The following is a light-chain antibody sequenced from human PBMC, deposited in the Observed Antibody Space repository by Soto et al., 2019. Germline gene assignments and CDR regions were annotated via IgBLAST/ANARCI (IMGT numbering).Light chain of an antibody. V-gene: IGLV1-40*01. Sequence: QAVVTQPPSVSGAPGQRVTISCTGSSSNIGAGYDVHWYQQLPGTAPKLLIYGNSNRPSGVPDRFSGSKSGTSASLAITGLQAEDEADYYCQSYDSSLSGYVFGTGTKV. J-gene: IGLJ1*01. CDR1: SSNIGAGYD. CDR2: GNS. CDR3: QSYDSSLSGYV.